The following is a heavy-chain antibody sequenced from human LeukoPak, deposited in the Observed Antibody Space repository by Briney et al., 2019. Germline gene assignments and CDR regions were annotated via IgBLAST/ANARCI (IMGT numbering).Heavy chain of an antibody. CDR2: INPSGGST. CDR3: ARVAPLLYYYDSSGYFDY. V-gene: IGHV1-46*01. CDR1: GYTFTSYY. Sequence: ASVKVPCKASGYTFTSYYMHWVRQAPGQGLEWMGIINPSGGSTSYAQKFQGRVTMTRDTSTSTVYMELSSLRSEDTAVYYCARVAPLLYYYDSSGYFDYWGQGTLVTVSS. J-gene: IGHJ4*02. D-gene: IGHD3-22*01.